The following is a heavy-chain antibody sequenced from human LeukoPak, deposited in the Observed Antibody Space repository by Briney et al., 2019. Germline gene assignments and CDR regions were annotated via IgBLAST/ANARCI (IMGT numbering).Heavy chain of an antibody. CDR3: ARGKRGYSYGLSDYFDY. CDR2: ISSNGGST. J-gene: IGHJ4*02. Sequence: PGGSLRLSCAASGFTFSSYAMPWVRQAPGKGLEYVSAISSNGGSTYYANSVKGRFTISRDNSKNTLYLQMGSLRAEDMAVYYCARGKRGYSYGLSDYFDYWGQGTLVTVSS. V-gene: IGHV3-64*01. D-gene: IGHD5-18*01. CDR1: GFTFSSYA.